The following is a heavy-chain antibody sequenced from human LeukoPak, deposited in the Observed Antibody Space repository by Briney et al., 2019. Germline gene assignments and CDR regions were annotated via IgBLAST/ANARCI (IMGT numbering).Heavy chain of an antibody. V-gene: IGHV3-33*01. CDR2: IWYDGSNK. CDR3: ARDHLRSYDFWCPNGYMDV. Sequence: GGSLRLSCAASGFTFSSYGMHWVRQAPGKGLEWVAVIWYDGSNKYYADSVKGRFTISRDNSKKTLSLQMNSLRAEDTAVYHCARDHLRSYDFWCPNGYMDVWGKGTTVTVSS. J-gene: IGHJ6*03. D-gene: IGHD3-3*01. CDR1: GFTFSSYG.